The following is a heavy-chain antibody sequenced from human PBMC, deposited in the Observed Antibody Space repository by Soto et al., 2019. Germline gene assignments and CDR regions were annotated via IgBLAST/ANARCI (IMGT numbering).Heavy chain of an antibody. V-gene: IGHV1-69*01. Sequence: QVQLVQSGAEVKKPGSSVKVSCKASGGTFSIYAISWVRQAPGQRLEWMGGIIPIFGTANYAQKFQGRVTFTADDSTSTDYMELSSLRSEDTAVYYCARGSFLYGSGYYYYGMDVWGQGTTVTVSS. CDR3: ARGSFLYGSGYYYYGMDV. D-gene: IGHD1-26*01. J-gene: IGHJ6*02. CDR1: GGTFSIYA. CDR2: IIPIFGTA.